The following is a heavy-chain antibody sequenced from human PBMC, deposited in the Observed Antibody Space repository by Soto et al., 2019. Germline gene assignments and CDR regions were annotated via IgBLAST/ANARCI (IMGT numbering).Heavy chain of an antibody. CDR1: GGSVSSYY. D-gene: IGHD4-4*01. CDR3: ARHTVTLPYAMDV. V-gene: IGHV4-59*08. Sequence: SETLSLTCTLSGGSVSSYYWSWIRQPPGKGLEWIGYIYYSANTNYNPSLKSRVTMSVDTSKNQLSLKLSSVTAADTAVFYCARHTVTLPYAMDVWGQGTTVTVSS. J-gene: IGHJ6*02. CDR2: IYYSANT.